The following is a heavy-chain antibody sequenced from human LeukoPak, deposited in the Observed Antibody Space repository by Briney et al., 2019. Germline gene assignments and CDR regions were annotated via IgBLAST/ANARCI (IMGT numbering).Heavy chain of an antibody. CDR2: INHSGST. D-gene: IGHD4-11*01. J-gene: IGHJ4*02. V-gene: IGHV4-34*01. Sequence: SETLSPTCAVYGGSFSGYYWSWIRQPPGRGLEWIGEINHSGSTNYNPSLKSRVTISVDTSKNQFSLKLSSVTAADTAVYYCARGRYSIYDTLFDYWGQGTLVTVSS. CDR1: GGSFSGYY. CDR3: ARGRYSIYDTLFDY.